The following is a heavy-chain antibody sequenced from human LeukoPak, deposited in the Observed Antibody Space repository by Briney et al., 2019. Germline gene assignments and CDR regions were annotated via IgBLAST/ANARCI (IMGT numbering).Heavy chain of an antibody. CDR1: GYTFTSYG. Sequence: ASVKVSCKASGYTFTSYGISWVRQAPGQGREWMGWISAYNGNTKYAQKLQGRVTMTTDTSTSTAYMELRSLRSDDTAVYYCARDRPQYYYGSGSYYPREPEYYYYMDVWGKGTTVTVSS. D-gene: IGHD3-10*01. V-gene: IGHV1-18*01. J-gene: IGHJ6*03. CDR3: ARDRPQYYYGSGSYYPREPEYYYYMDV. CDR2: ISAYNGNT.